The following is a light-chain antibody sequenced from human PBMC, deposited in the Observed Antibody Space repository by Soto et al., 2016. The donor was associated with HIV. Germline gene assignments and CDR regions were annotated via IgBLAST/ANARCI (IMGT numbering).Light chain of an antibody. V-gene: IGKV1-39*01. Sequence: DIQMTQSPSSLSASVGDRVTITCRASQSISSYLNWYQQKPGKAPKLLIYAASSLQVGVPSRFSGSASGTDFSLTISNLQPEDFATYYCQQSYSIPLTFGQGTRLET. CDR2: AAS. J-gene: IGKJ5*01. CDR1: QSISSY. CDR3: QQSYSIPLT.